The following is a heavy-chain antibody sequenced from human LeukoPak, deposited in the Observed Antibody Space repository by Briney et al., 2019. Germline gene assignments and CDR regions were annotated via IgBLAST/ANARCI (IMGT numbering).Heavy chain of an antibody. CDR2: INHSGRT. CDR3: ARESSAVAHTMMRDWLDP. V-gene: IGHV4-38-2*02. CDR1: GYSINFGHL. D-gene: IGHD3-22*01. J-gene: IGHJ5*02. Sequence: SSETLSLTCDVPGYSINFGHLWGWIRQPPGKGLEWIASINHSGRTYYTPSLKSRVTISVDTLKNQFSLKVTSVTAEDTAMYFCARESSAVAHTMMRDWLDPWGQGTLVTVSS.